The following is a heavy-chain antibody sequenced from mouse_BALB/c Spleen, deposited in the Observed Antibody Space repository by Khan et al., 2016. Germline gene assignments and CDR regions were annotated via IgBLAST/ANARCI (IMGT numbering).Heavy chain of an antibody. CDR2: INTNTGEP. D-gene: IGHD4-1*01. CDR3: AKLTGTPWDY. CDR1: GYTFTNYG. J-gene: IGHJ2*01. Sequence: QIQLVQSGPELKKPGETVKISCKASGYTFTNYGMNWVKQAPGKGLKWMGWINTNTGEPTYAEEFKGRFAFSLETSASTAYLQINNFKNEDTATXSYAKLTGTPWDYWGQGTTLTVSS. V-gene: IGHV9-3*02.